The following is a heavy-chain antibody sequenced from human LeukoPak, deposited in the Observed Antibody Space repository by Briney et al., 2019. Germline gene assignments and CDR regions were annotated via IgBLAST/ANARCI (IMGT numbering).Heavy chain of an antibody. CDR2: IYPDDSDT. D-gene: IGHD3-22*01. Sequence: GESLKISCKHSEYSFPNYCIGWVRQMPGKGLEWMGIIYPDDSDTRYSPSFQGQVTISADRSISTAYLQWSSLKASDTAMYYCARDDSSEAFDIWGQGTMVTVSS. V-gene: IGHV5-51*01. J-gene: IGHJ3*02. CDR3: ARDDSSEAFDI. CDR1: EYSFPNYC.